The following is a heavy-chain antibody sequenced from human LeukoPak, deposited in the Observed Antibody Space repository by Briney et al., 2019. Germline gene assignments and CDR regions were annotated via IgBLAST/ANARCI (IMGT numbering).Heavy chain of an antibody. Sequence: GGSLRLSCAASGFTFSGSAMHWVRQASGKGLEWVGRIRSKANSYATAYAASVKGRFTISRDDSKNTAYLQMNSLRAEDTAVYYCARERLGAHVNGAFDPWGQGTLVTVSS. J-gene: IGHJ5*02. V-gene: IGHV3-73*01. CDR3: ARERLGAHVNGAFDP. D-gene: IGHD1-26*01. CDR1: GFTFSGSA. CDR2: IRSKANSYAT.